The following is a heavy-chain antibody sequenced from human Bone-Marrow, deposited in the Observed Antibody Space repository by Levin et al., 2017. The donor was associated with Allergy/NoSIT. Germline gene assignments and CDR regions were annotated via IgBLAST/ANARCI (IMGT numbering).Heavy chain of an antibody. CDR2: SRNKANSYTT. CDR3: ARSYRGHFDY. CDR1: GFTFSDHY. Sequence: GGSLRLSCAASGFTFSDHYMDWVRQAPGRGPEWVGRSRNKANSYTTEYAASVKGRFTVSRDESKNSLYLQMNSLKTEDTAVYFCARSYRGHFDYWGQGTLVTVSS. D-gene: IGHD6-25*01. V-gene: IGHV3-72*01. J-gene: IGHJ4*02.